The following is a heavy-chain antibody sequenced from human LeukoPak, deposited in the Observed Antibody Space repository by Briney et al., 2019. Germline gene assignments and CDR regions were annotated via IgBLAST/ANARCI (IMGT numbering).Heavy chain of an antibody. CDR1: GLSFGFYA. Sequence: GGSLRLSCAASGLSFGFYAMSWVRQAPGKGLEWVSSISGGGAGTYYADSVRGRFTISRDNSKNTLYLQMDSLRAEDTALYYCAKWKYSNSGIDDYWGQGTLVTVSS. D-gene: IGHD6-6*01. CDR3: AKWKYSNSGIDDY. J-gene: IGHJ4*02. CDR2: ISGGGAGT. V-gene: IGHV3-23*01.